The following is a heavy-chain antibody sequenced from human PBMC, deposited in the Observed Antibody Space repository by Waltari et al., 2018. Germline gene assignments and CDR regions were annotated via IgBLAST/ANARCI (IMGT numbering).Heavy chain of an antibody. CDR3: AREAAKSFDFDY. V-gene: IGHV3-30*01. Sequence: QVQLVESGGGVVPPGRSLRLSCSASGFTFSSYAMHWVRQAPGQGLEWVAVIAYDGSNKDYADSVKGRFTISRDNSKNTLYLQMNSLRAEDTAVYYCAREAAKSFDFDYWGQGTLVTVSS. CDR2: IAYDGSNK. CDR1: GFTFSSYA. J-gene: IGHJ4*02. D-gene: IGHD1-26*01.